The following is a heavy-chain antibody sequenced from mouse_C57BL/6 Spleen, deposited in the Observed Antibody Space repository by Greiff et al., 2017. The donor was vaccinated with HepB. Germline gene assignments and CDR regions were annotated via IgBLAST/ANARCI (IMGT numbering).Heavy chain of an antibody. Sequence: QVHVKQPGAELVMPGASVKLSCKASGYTFTSYWMHWVKQRPGQGLEWIGEIDPSDSYTNYNQKFKGKSTLTVDKSSSTAYMQLSSLPSEDSAVYYCARGDLCDYWGQGTTLTVSS. J-gene: IGHJ2*01. CDR2: IDPSDSYT. CDR1: GYTFTSYW. D-gene: IGHD3-3*01. CDR3: ARGDLCDY. V-gene: IGHV1-69*01.